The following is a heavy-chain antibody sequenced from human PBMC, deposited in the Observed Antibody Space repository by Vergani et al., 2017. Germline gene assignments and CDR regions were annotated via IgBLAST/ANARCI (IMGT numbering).Heavy chain of an antibody. CDR2: IYYSGST. D-gene: IGHD5-24*01. Sequence: QVQLQESGPGLVKPSETLSLTCTVPGGSISSYYWSWIRQHPGKGLEWIGYIYYSGSTNYNPSLKSRVTISVDTSKNQFSLKLSSVTAADTAVYYCARVDMATEGPLHYYYGMDVWDQGTTVTVSS. V-gene: IGHV4-59*01. CDR3: ARVDMATEGPLHYYYGMDV. J-gene: IGHJ6*02. CDR1: GGSISSYY.